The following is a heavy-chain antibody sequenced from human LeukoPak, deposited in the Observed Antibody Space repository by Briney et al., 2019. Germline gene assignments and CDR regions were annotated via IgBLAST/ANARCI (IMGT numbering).Heavy chain of an antibody. CDR2: ISGSGGNT. J-gene: IGHJ4*02. Sequence: GGSLRLSCVASGFTFSNYAMSWVRQAPGKGLEWVSAISGSGGNTYYEDSVKGRFTISRDNSNNTLYLQMNSLRAEDTAVYYCAKDQRTPSYYFDYWGQGTLVTVSS. CDR3: AKDQRTPSYYFDY. CDR1: GFTFSNYA. V-gene: IGHV3-23*01. D-gene: IGHD2-15*01.